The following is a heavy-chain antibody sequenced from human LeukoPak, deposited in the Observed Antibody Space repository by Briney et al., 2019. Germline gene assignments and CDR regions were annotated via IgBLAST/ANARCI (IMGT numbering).Heavy chain of an antibody. V-gene: IGHV4-4*07. D-gene: IGHD3-22*01. CDR1: GGSISSYY. CDR2: IYTSGST. CDR3: ARVRGSYDSSGYWLTFSGAFDI. J-gene: IGHJ3*02. Sequence: PSETLSLTCTVSGGSISSYYWSWIRQPAGKGLEWIGRIYTSGSTNYDPSLKSRVTMSVDTSKNQFSLKLSSVTAADTAVYYCARVRGSYDSSGYWLTFSGAFDIWGQGTMVTVSS.